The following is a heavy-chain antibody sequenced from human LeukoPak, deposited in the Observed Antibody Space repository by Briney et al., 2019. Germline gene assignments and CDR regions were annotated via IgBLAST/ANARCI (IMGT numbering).Heavy chain of an antibody. J-gene: IGHJ5*02. V-gene: IGHV5-51*01. D-gene: IGHD6-13*01. CDR2: IYPGDSDT. CDR3: GRLVRIATAGTSWFHP. CDR1: GYSFTSYW. Sequence: GESLKISCKGSGYSFTSYWIGWVRQMPGKGLEWMGIIYPGDSDTRYSPSFQGQVTISADKSISTAYLPWSSLKDSDTAMDYFGRLVRIATAGTSWFHPWGQGTLVTVSS.